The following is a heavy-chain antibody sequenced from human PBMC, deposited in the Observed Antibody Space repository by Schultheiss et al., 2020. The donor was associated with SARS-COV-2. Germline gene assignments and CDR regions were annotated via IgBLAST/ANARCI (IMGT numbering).Heavy chain of an antibody. CDR1: GFTFSSYA. CDR3: ARDSGYDYYDY. CDR2: ISYDGSNK. V-gene: IGHV3-30*01. D-gene: IGHD5-12*01. J-gene: IGHJ4*02. Sequence: GGSLRLSCAASGFTFSSYAMHWVRQAPGKGLEWVAVISYDGSNKYYADSVKGRFTISRDNSKNTLYLQMNSLRAEDTAVYYCARDSGYDYYDYWGQGTLVTVSS.